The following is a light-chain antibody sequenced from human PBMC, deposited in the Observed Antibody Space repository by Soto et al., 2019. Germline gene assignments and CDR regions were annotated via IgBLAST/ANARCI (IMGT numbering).Light chain of an antibody. V-gene: IGLV2-8*01. CDR3: NSYGGTNNYVV. J-gene: IGLJ2*01. CDR1: SSDVGGYNY. Sequence: QSVLTQPASVSGSPGQSITISCTGTSSDVGGYNYVSWYRQHPGKAPQLIIYDVNKRPSGVPDRFSGSKSGNTASLTVSGLQAEDEADYFCNSYGGTNNYVVFGGGTKLTVL. CDR2: DVN.